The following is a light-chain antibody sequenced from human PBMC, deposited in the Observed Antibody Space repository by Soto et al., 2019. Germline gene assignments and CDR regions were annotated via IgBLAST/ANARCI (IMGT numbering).Light chain of an antibody. CDR2: GAS. V-gene: IGKV3-20*01. CDR3: QQYVSSPQT. Sequence: ETVLTQSPGTLSLSPGERATLSCRASQPVFIRYLAWYQQKPGQAPRLLIYGASTRATGIPDRFSGSGSGTDFTLTVSRLEPEDFAMYFCQQYVSSPQTFGQGTRLEIK. J-gene: IGKJ5*01. CDR1: QPVFIRY.